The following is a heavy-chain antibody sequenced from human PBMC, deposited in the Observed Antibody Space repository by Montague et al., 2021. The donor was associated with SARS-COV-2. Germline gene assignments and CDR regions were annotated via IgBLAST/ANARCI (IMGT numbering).Heavy chain of an antibody. CDR3: ARGAGGGTTFVYDL. V-gene: IGHV4-59*01. CDR2: IYYSGT. J-gene: IGHJ3*01. Sequence: SETLSLTCSVSGDSIGSYHWSWIRQPPGKGLEYIGYIYYSGTNXXPSLXSGVTISVDTSNNQFSLKLSSVTAADTAVYYCARGAGGGTTFVYDLWGQGIMVTVSS. D-gene: IGHD2/OR15-2a*01. CDR1: GDSIGSYH.